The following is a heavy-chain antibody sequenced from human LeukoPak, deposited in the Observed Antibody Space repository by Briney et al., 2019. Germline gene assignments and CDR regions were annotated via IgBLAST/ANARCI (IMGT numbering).Heavy chain of an antibody. V-gene: IGHV3-7*01. J-gene: IGHJ6*03. CDR3: ARGPGFYDDYYYYYMDV. D-gene: IGHD2/OR15-2a*01. CDR1: GFTFSSYW. Sequence: GRSLRLSCAASGFTFSSYWMSWVRQAPGKGLEWVANIKQDGSEKYYVDSVKGRFTISRDNAKNSLYLQMNSLRAEDTAVYYCARGPGFYDDYYYYYMDVWGKGTTVTVSS. CDR2: IKQDGSEK.